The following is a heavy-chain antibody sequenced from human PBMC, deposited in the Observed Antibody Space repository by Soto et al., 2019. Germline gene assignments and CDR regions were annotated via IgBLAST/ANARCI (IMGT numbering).Heavy chain of an antibody. CDR2: IYYSGST. Sequence: QLQLQESGPGLVKPSQTLSLTCTVSGGSISSGGYYWSWIRQHPGKGLEWIGYIYYSGSTYYNPSLKSRVTISVDTSKNQFALKLSSVTAADTAVYYCARVIPEVVPAAYDYWGQGTLVTVSS. CDR3: ARVIPEVVPAAYDY. V-gene: IGHV4-31*03. J-gene: IGHJ4*02. CDR1: GGSISSGGYY. D-gene: IGHD2-2*01.